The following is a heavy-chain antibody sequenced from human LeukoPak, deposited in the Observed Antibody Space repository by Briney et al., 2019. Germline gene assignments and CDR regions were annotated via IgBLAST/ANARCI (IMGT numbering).Heavy chain of an antibody. Sequence: GGSLRLSCAASGFTFDDYAMHWARQAPGKGLEWVSGISWNSGSIGYADSVKGRFTISRDNAKNSLYLQMNSLRAEDTALYYCAKDRNYDSSGYFAYWGQGTLVTVSS. CDR2: ISWNSGSI. V-gene: IGHV3-9*01. CDR3: AKDRNYDSSGYFAY. CDR1: GFTFDDYA. J-gene: IGHJ4*02. D-gene: IGHD3-22*01.